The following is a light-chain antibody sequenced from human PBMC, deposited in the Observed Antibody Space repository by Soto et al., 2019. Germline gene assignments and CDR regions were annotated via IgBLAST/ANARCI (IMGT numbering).Light chain of an antibody. Sequence: EIVMTQSPATLSVSPGERVTLSCRASQSVSSNLAWYQQKPGQAPRLLIYGVSTRATGIPARFSGGGSETEFTLTISSLQSEDFAVYYCQQYHNWPPRTFGQGTKVDIK. J-gene: IGKJ1*01. CDR2: GVS. CDR1: QSVSSN. CDR3: QQYHNWPPRT. V-gene: IGKV3-15*01.